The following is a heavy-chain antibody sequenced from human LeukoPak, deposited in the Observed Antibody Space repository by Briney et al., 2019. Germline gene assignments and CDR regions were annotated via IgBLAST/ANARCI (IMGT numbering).Heavy chain of an antibody. CDR3: ARGWELHFDY. V-gene: IGHV1-46*01. CDR1: GYTFTGYY. CDR2: INPRGGSA. J-gene: IGHJ4*02. Sequence: ASVKVSCKASGYTFTGYYMHWVRQAPGQGLEWMGRINPRGGSASYAQKFQGRLTMTRDTSTSTAYMELSSLRSEDTAVYYCARGWELHFDYWGQGTPVTVSS. D-gene: IGHD1-7*01.